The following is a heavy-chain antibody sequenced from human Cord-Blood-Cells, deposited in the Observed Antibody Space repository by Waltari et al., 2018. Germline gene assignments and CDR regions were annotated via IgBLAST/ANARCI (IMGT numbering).Heavy chain of an antibody. D-gene: IGHD2-2*02. CDR1: GGSISSSY. J-gene: IGHJ3*02. V-gene: IGHV4-59*01. CDR3: ARSSGLDCSSTSCYSDAFDI. CDR2: IYYSGTT. Sequence: QVQLQESGPGLVKPSETLSLTCTVSGGSISSSYWSWIRQPPGKGLEWIGYIYYSGTTNYNPSLKSRVTISVDTSKNQFSLKLSSVTAADTAVYYCARSSGLDCSSTSCYSDAFDIWGQGTMVTVSS.